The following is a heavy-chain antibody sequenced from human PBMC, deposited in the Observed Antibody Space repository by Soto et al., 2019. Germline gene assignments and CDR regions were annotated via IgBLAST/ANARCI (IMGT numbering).Heavy chain of an antibody. CDR3: ARHCGLSAALINWFDP. D-gene: IGHD6-13*01. CDR2: IYYSGST. J-gene: IGHJ5*02. Sequence: QLQLQESGPGLVKPSETLSLTCTVSGGSISSSSYHWGWIRQPPGKGLEWIGSIYYSGSTYYNPPLKSRVTIYVDTSKNQFSLNLNSLTAADTAVYYCARHCGLSAALINWFDPWGQGTLVTVSS. V-gene: IGHV4-39*01. CDR1: GGSISSSSYH.